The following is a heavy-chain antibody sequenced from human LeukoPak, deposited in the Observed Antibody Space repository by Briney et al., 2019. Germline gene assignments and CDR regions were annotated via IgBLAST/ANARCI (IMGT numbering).Heavy chain of an antibody. CDR3: ARGYCSSTSCYPLYTAGMDV. CDR1: GGSISSGGYY. D-gene: IGHD2-2*01. Sequence: SETLSFTCTVSGGSISSGGYYWSWIRQHPGKGLEWIGYIYYSGSTYYNPSLKSRVTISVDTSKNQFSLKLSSVTAADTAVYYCARGYCSSTSCYPLYTAGMDVWGQGTTVTVSS. J-gene: IGHJ6*02. V-gene: IGHV4-31*03. CDR2: IYYSGST.